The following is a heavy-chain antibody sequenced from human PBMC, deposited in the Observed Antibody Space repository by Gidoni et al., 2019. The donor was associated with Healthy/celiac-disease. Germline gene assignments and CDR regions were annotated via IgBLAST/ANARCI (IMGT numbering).Heavy chain of an antibody. D-gene: IGHD5-18*01. J-gene: IGHJ6*02. Sequence: EVQLVQSGAEVKKPGESLRISCKGSGYSLTSYWISWVRQMPGKGLEWMGRIDPSDSYTNYRPSFQGHVTISADKSISTAYLQWSSLKASDTAMYYCASPLDTAMPADYYGMDVWGQGTTVTVSS. CDR1: GYSLTSYW. CDR3: ASPLDTAMPADYYGMDV. CDR2: IDPSDSYT. V-gene: IGHV5-10-1*03.